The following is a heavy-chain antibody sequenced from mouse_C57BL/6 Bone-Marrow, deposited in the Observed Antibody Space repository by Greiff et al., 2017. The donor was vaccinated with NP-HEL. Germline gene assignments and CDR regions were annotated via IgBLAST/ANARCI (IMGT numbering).Heavy chain of an antibody. J-gene: IGHJ3*01. CDR2: IYPGDGDT. CDR3: ARGAY. V-gene: IGHV1-80*01. Sequence: VQLQQSGAELVKPGASVKISRKASGYAFSNYWMNWVKQRPGKGLEWIGQIYPGDGDTNYNGKFKDKATLTADKSSSTADMQLNRLTSEDSAVYFGARGAYWGQGTLVTVSA. CDR1: GYAFSNYW.